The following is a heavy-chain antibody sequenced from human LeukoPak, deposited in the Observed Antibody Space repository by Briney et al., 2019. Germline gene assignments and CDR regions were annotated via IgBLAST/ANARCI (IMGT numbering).Heavy chain of an antibody. Sequence: QASETLSLTCTVSGDSITSFNWAWIRQPAGKGLEWMGQIRDSSGTNYNPSLKSRLTMSVDTSKRQISLNLASVTAADTAVYYCARDLHNLGWVDPWGQGILVIVSS. CDR1: GDSITSFN. CDR3: ARDLHNLGWVDP. CDR2: IRDSSGT. V-gene: IGHV4-4*07. J-gene: IGHJ5*02.